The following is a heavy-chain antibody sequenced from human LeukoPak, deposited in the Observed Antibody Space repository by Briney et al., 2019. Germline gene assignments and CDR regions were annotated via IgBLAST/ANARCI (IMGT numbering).Heavy chain of an antibody. CDR2: ISSSGSTI. Sequence: PEGSLRLSCAASGFTFSDYYMSWIRQAPGKGLEWVSYISSSGSTIYYADSVKGRFTISRDNAKNSLYLQMNSLRAEDTAVYYCAREASIGDWSVDYWGQGTLVTVSS. CDR1: GFTFSDYY. J-gene: IGHJ4*02. V-gene: IGHV3-11*04. D-gene: IGHD3-9*01. CDR3: AREASIGDWSVDY.